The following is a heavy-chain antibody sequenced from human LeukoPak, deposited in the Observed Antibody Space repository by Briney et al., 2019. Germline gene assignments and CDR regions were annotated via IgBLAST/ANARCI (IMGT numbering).Heavy chain of an antibody. CDR1: GFTVSSNY. D-gene: IGHD6-19*01. CDR2: ISGSGGST. V-gene: IGHV3-23*01. CDR3: AKEDLAVAAYYFDY. J-gene: IGHJ4*02. Sequence: PGGSLRLSCAASGFTVSSNYMSWVRQAPGKGLEWVSAISGSGGSTYYADSVKGRFTISRDNSKNTLYLQMNSLRAEDTAVYYCAKEDLAVAAYYFDYWGQGTLVTVSS.